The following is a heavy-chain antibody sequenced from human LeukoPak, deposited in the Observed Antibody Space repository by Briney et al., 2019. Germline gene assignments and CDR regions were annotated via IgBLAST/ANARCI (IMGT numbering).Heavy chain of an antibody. CDR3: AFRYCSGGTCYPWLDY. V-gene: IGHV3-74*01. J-gene: IGHJ4*02. CDR2: INSDGSTT. D-gene: IGHD2-15*01. Sequence: GGSLRLSCAASGFTFSSNWMHWVCQAPGGGVVWVSRINSDGSTTNYADSVKGRFTISRDNAKNTLYLQMSSLRAEDTAMYYCAFRYCSGGTCYPWLDYWGQGTLVTVSS. CDR1: GFTFSSNW.